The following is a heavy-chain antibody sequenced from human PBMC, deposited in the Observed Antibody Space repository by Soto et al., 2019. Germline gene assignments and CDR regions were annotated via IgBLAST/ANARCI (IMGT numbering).Heavy chain of an antibody. D-gene: IGHD3-16*01. Sequence: ASVKVSCKASGYTFTRYGIGWARQAPGQGLEWMGWINTYNGNTNYAQNVQGRVTLTTDSSTSTAYMELRSLRSNDTAIYYCAMVDVYVTPSPQDVWGQGTTVTVSS. CDR2: INTYNGNT. V-gene: IGHV1-18*01. CDR3: AMVDVYVTPSPQDV. CDR1: GYTFTRYG. J-gene: IGHJ6*02.